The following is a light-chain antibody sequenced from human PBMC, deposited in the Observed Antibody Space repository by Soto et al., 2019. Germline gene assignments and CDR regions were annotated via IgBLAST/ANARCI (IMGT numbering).Light chain of an antibody. J-gene: IGKJ1*01. Sequence: ENVLTQSPGTLSFSPGERSTLSCRSSQSVTSSYLAWYQQKPGQAPRLLIYSASSRATGVPDRFSGSGSATDFTLTISRVEPEDFAVYYCQQYGTSPRTFGQGTKVDI. CDR1: QSVTSSY. CDR2: SAS. V-gene: IGKV3-20*01. CDR3: QQYGTSPRT.